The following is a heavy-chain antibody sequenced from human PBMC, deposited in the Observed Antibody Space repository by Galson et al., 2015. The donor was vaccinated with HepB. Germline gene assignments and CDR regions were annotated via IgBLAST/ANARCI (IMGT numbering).Heavy chain of an antibody. CDR3: ARLDPDQVVPAGGYFDY. Sequence: SETLSLTCTVSGGSISSSSYYWGWIRQPPGKGLEWIGSIYYSGSTYYNPSLKSRVTISVDTSKNQFSLKLSSVTAADTAVYYCARLDPDQVVPAGGYFDYWGQGTLVTVSS. CDR1: GGSISSSSYY. V-gene: IGHV4-39*07. D-gene: IGHD2-2*01. J-gene: IGHJ4*02. CDR2: IYYSGST.